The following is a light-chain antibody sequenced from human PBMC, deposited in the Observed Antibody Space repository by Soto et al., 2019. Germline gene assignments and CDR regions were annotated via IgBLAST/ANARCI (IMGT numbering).Light chain of an antibody. CDR3: QQYYSAPT. J-gene: IGKJ2*01. CDR1: QSVLYSSNNKNY. CDR2: WAS. V-gene: IGKV4-1*01. Sequence: DIVMTQSPDSLAVSLGERATINCKSSQSVLYSSNNKNYLAWYQQKPGQPPELLIYWASTRDSGVPDRFSGSGSGTDFTLTISSLQAEDVAVYYCQQYYSAPTFGQGTKLEIK.